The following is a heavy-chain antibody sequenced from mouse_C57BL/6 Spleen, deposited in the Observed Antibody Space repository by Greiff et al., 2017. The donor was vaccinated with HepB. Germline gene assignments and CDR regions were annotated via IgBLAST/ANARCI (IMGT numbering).Heavy chain of an antibody. CDR1: GFNIKDYY. V-gene: IGHV14-1*01. J-gene: IGHJ4*01. CDR3: TTGYGNPSSGAMDY. D-gene: IGHD2-10*02. CDR2: IDPEDGDT. Sequence: EVQLQQSGAELVRPGASVKLSCTASGFNIKDYYMHWVKQRPEQGLEWIGRIDPEDGDTEYAPKFQGKATMTADTSSNTAYLQLSSLTSEDTAVYYCTTGYGNPSSGAMDYWGQGTSVTVSS.